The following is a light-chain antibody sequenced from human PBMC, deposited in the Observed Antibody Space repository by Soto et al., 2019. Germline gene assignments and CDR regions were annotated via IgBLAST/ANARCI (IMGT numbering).Light chain of an antibody. Sequence: EIAMTQSPATLSVSPGETATLSCRASQSVSSNLAWYQQKPGQAPRLLISGASTRATGIPARFSGSGSGTEFTLTITRLQSEDFAIYYCQKYNTWPRTCGQGTKVDIK. V-gene: IGKV3-15*01. CDR2: GAS. CDR3: QKYNTWPRT. J-gene: IGKJ1*01. CDR1: QSVSSN.